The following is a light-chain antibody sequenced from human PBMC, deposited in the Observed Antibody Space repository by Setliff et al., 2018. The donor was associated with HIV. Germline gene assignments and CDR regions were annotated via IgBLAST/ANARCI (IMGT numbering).Light chain of an antibody. CDR2: EVT. Sequence: QSVLTQPASVSGSPGQSITISCTGTSSDVGGYKYVSWYQRYPGKAPKLIIYEVTNRPSGVSNRFSGSKSGNTASLTISGLQAEDEADYYCNSFTSSSAYVLFGGGTKVTVL. CDR3: NSFTSSSAYVL. J-gene: IGLJ2*01. V-gene: IGLV2-14*01. CDR1: SSDVGGYKY.